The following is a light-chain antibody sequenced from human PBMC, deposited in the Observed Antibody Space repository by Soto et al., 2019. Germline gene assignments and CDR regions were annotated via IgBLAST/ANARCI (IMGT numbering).Light chain of an antibody. CDR1: QSVLYSSNKTND. CDR2: WAS. Sequence: DIVMTQSPDSLAVSLGERATINCKSSQSVLYSSNKTNDLAWYQQRPGQPPKLLMYWASTRESGVPDRFSGRGSGPDFTLTITSLQAEDVAFYYCQQYESTPPTLGQGTKLEIK. V-gene: IGKV4-1*01. J-gene: IGKJ2*01. CDR3: QQYESTPPT.